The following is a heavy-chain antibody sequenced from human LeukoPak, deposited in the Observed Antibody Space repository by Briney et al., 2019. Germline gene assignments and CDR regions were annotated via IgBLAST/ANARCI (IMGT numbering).Heavy chain of an antibody. Sequence: GGSLRLSCAASGFTFDDYGMSWVRQAPGKGLEWVSGINWNGGSTGYADSVKGRFTISRDNAKNSLYLQMNSLRAEDTALYYCARERTYYYDSSGYYPEYYYYMDVWGKGTTVTVSS. CDR2: INWNGGST. J-gene: IGHJ6*03. CDR1: GFTFDDYG. V-gene: IGHV3-20*04. D-gene: IGHD3-22*01. CDR3: ARERTYYYDSSGYYPEYYYYMDV.